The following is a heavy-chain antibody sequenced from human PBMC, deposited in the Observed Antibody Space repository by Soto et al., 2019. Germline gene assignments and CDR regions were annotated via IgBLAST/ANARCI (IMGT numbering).Heavy chain of an antibody. D-gene: IGHD6-19*01. J-gene: IGHJ4*02. CDR1: GFTFSSYS. CDR2: ISSSSGSYI. Sequence: GGSLRLSCAASGFTFSSYSMNCVRQAPGKGLEWVSSISSSSGSYIYYADSVKGRFTISRDNAKNSLYLQMNSLRAGDTAVYYCARDIEQWLGQFDYWGQGTQVTVSS. V-gene: IGHV3-21*06. CDR3: ARDIEQWLGQFDY.